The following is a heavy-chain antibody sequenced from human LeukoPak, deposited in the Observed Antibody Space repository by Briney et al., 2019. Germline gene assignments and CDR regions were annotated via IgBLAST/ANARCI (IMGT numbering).Heavy chain of an antibody. D-gene: IGHD6-19*01. CDR1: GVSISSYY. CDR3: ARAGIAVAAGDY. V-gene: IGHV4-34*01. CDR2: INHSGST. Sequence: SETLSLTCTVSGVSISSYYWSWIRQPPGKGLEWIGEINHSGSTNYNPSLKSRVTISVDTSKNQFSLKLSSVTAADTAVYYCARAGIAVAAGDYWGQGTLVTVSS. J-gene: IGHJ4*02.